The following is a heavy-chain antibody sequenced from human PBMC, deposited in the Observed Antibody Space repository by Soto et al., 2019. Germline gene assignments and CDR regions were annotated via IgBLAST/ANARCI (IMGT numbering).Heavy chain of an antibody. V-gene: IGHV3-30-3*01. D-gene: IGHD4-4*01. Sequence: GRSLRLSCAPSVFTFISYAMHWVRQAPGTGLEWVAVISYEGSNKYYADSVKGRFTISRDNSKNTLYLQMNSLRTEDTAVYYCARVLGGMATVPFDYWGQGALVTVSS. CDR3: ARVLGGMATVPFDY. J-gene: IGHJ4*02. CDR1: VFTFISYA. CDR2: ISYEGSNK.